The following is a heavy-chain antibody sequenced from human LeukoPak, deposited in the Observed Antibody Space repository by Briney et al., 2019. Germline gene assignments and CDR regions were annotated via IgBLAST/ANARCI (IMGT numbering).Heavy chain of an antibody. Sequence: SGPTLVNPTQTLTMTCPFSGFSLRTTGVGMGWVRQPPCKALAWLALIYWADNKLYSPSRRSRVTITKVTSKSQVVLTMTNMAPVDTATYYCAHYGDYRFLYYFDHWGQGALVTVSS. V-gene: IGHV2-5*02. J-gene: IGHJ4*02. CDR3: AHYGDYRFLYYFDH. CDR1: GFSLRTTGVG. D-gene: IGHD4-17*01. CDR2: IYWADNK.